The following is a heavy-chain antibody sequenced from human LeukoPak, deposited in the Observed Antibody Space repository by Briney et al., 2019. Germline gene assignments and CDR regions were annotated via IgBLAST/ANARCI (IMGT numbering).Heavy chain of an antibody. Sequence: GGXLRLSCAASGFTFSSNYMSWVRQAPGKGLEWVSVIYCGGSTYYADSVKARFTISRDNSKNTLYLQMNSLRAEDTAVYYCARDEVGATFDYWGQGTLVTVSS. CDR3: ARDEVGATFDY. CDR1: GFTFSSNY. V-gene: IGHV3-66*02. D-gene: IGHD1-26*01. CDR2: IYCGGST. J-gene: IGHJ4*02.